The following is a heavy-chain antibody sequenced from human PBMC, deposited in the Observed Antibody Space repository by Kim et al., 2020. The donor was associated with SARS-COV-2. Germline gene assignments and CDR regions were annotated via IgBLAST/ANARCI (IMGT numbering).Heavy chain of an antibody. CDR1: GFTFSTSA. CDR2: ISGSGGDT. Sequence: GGSLRLSCAASGFTFSTSAMNWVRQAPGKGLDWVSTISGSGGDTFYADSVKGRFTISRDNSKNTLYLQMNSLRVEDTAVYYCLDLGGSGPGWGQGTLVTVSS. V-gene: IGHV3-23*01. D-gene: IGHD6-19*01. J-gene: IGHJ4*02. CDR3: LDLGGSGPG.